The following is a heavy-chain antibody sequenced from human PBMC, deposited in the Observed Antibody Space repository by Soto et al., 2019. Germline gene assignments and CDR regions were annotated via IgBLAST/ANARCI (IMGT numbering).Heavy chain of an antibody. CDR3: ARSWTTAAGWANWFDP. D-gene: IGHD6-13*01. Sequence: QVQLQESGPGLVKPSQTLSLTCSVSGGSISSAVYYWSWIRQHPGHGLEWVGYIYYSGATYYNPSIESRLTILVDTSKYQCSLKLSSVTAADTAVYYCARSWTTAAGWANWFDPWGQGTLVTVSS. CDR1: GGSISSAVYY. J-gene: IGHJ5*02. CDR2: IYYSGAT. V-gene: IGHV4-31*03.